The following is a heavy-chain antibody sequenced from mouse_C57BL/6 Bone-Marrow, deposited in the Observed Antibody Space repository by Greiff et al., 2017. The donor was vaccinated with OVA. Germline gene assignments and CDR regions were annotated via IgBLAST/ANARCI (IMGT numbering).Heavy chain of an antibody. CDR2: INPSSGYT. D-gene: IGHD2-1*01. V-gene: IGHV1-4*01. J-gene: IGHJ2*01. Sequence: QVQLKQSGAELARPGASVKMSCKASGYTFTSYTMHWVKQRPGQGLEWIGYINPSSGYTKYNQKFKDKATLTADKSSSTAYMQLSSLTSEDAAVYYCARLGNAPDYWGQGTTLTVSS. CDR3: ARLGNAPDY. CDR1: GYTFTSYT.